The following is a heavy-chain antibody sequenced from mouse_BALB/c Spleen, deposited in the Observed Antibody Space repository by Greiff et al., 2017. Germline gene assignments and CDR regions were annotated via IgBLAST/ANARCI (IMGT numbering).Heavy chain of an antibody. Sequence: EVNLVESGGGLVQPGGSLKLSCAASGFTFSSYTMSWVRQTPEKRLEWVAYISNGGGSTYYPDTVKGRFTISRDNAKNTLYLQMSSLKSEDTAMYYCARQDSSGPAWFAYWGQGTLVTVSA. CDR2: ISNGGGST. CDR1: GFTFSSYT. CDR3: ARQDSSGPAWFAY. J-gene: IGHJ3*01. V-gene: IGHV5-12-2*01. D-gene: IGHD3-2*01.